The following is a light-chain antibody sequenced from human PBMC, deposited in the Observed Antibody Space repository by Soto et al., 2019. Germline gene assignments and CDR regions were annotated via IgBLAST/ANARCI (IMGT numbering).Light chain of an antibody. J-gene: IGKJ4*01. CDR2: SAS. CDR3: QQTFSHLLS. CDR1: ESISDY. Sequence: IQLTQSPSSPSASVGDRVTIVCRASESISDYLNWYQLKSGEAPKVLIYSASTLRGGVPSRFSGTGSGTEFTLTISSLQPEDVATYYCQQTFSHLLSFGGGTTVEIK. V-gene: IGKV1-39*01.